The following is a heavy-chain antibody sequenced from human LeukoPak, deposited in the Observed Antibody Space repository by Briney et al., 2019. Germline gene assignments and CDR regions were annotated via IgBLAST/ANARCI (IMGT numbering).Heavy chain of an antibody. CDR3: ARVDCSSTSCHFDY. V-gene: IGHV4-4*07. Sequence: SETLSLTCTVSGGSISSYYWSWIRQPAGKGLEWIGRVYTSGDTKYNPSLKSRVTMSVDTSKNQFSLKLSSVTAADTAVYYCARVDCSSTSCHFDYWGQGTLVTVSS. D-gene: IGHD2-2*01. J-gene: IGHJ4*02. CDR2: VYTSGDT. CDR1: GGSISSYY.